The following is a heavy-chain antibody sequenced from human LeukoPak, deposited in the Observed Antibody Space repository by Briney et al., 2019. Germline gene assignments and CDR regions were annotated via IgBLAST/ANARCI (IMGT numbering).Heavy chain of an antibody. Sequence: GGSLRLSCAASGFTVSKNYMSWVRQAPRKGLEWVLVFYSDGRAYYSASVAGRFTSSSNNAKNTLYLQMNKLRAEDTAVYYCAREGRGYPDAFDIWGQGTMVTVSS. CDR3: AREGRGYPDAFDI. CDR1: GFTVSKNY. V-gene: IGHV3-53*01. D-gene: IGHD2-15*01. J-gene: IGHJ3*02. CDR2: FYSDGRA.